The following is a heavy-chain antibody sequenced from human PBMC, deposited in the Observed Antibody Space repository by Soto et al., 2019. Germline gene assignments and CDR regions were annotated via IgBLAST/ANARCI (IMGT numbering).Heavy chain of an antibody. D-gene: IGHD6-6*01. J-gene: IGHJ4*02. CDR1: GFTFSVYT. V-gene: IGHV3-7*03. CDR2: IKQDGGQK. CDR3: ARIGYSSSSLDY. Sequence: GGSLRLSCAASGFTFSVYTMHWFRQAPGKGLEWVANIKQDGGQKYYVDSVKGRFTISRDNARNSLYLQINSLRAEDTAMYYCARIGYSSSSLDYWGLGTLVTVSS.